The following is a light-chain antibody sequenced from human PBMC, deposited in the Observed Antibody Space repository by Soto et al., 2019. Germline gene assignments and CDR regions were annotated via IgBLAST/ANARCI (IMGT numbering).Light chain of an antibody. CDR1: QSIGDN. V-gene: IGKV1-39*01. CDR3: AQRVDRPKP. Sequence: QRPQSPPSLSASVGDRVTITCRASQSIGDNLNWYQQKPGTAPHLLIYAASSLQSGVPSRFSGSGSGTDFTLTISNLQAEDGVSYMSAQRVDRPKPFGEGTRAAIK. J-gene: IGKJ4*01. CDR2: AAS.